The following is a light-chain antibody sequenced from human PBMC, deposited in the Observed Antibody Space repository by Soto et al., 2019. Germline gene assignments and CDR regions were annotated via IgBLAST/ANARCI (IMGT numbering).Light chain of an antibody. CDR1: QSISTW. J-gene: IGKJ1*01. CDR2: KAS. CDR3: QQYSSYWT. Sequence: DIQMTQSPSTLPASVGDRVTITCRASQSISTWLAWYQQKPGKAPNLLIYKASYLASGVPSRFRGGGSGTEFTLTISSLQPDDFATYYCQQYSSYWTFGQGTKV. V-gene: IGKV1-5*03.